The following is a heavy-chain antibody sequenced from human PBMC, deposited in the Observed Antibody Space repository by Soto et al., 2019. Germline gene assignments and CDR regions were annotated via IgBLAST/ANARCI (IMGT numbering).Heavy chain of an antibody. CDR2: TSGSGGST. CDR3: AKVIVVIAAAGDYFDH. D-gene: IGHD2-21*01. Sequence: GGSLRLSCASSGFTFTNYAMTWVLQAPGKGLEWVSVTSGSGGSTYYAYSVKGRFTISRDNSKNTLCLQMDSLRAEDTAVYYCAKVIVVIAAAGDYFDHWGQGTLVTVSS. CDR1: GFTFTNYA. J-gene: IGHJ4*02. V-gene: IGHV3-23*01.